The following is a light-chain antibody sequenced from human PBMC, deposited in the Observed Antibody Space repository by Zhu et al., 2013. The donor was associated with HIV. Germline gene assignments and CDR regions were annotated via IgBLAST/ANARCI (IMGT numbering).Light chain of an antibody. Sequence: QSALTQPASVSGSPGQSITISCTGTSSDVGSYNLVSWYQQHPGKAPKLMIYEGSKRPSGVSNRFSGSKSGNTASLTISGLQDDDEADYYCSSYTSSSTPCVFGTGTKVTVL. CDR2: EGS. CDR3: SSYTSSSTPCV. CDR1: SSDVGSYNL. V-gene: IGLV2-14*02. J-gene: IGLJ1*01.